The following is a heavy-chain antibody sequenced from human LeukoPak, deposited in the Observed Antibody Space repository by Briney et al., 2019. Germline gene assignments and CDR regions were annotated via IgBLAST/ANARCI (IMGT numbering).Heavy chain of an antibody. D-gene: IGHD5-18*01. CDR2: IYTSGST. Sequence: PSETLSLTCTVSGGSISSGSYYWSWIRQPAGKGLEWIGRIYTSGSTNYNPSLKSRVTISVDTSKNQFSLKLSSVTAADTAVYYCAGTAMALDYWGQGTLVTVSS. J-gene: IGHJ4*02. V-gene: IGHV4-61*02. CDR3: AGTAMALDY. CDR1: GGSISSGSYY.